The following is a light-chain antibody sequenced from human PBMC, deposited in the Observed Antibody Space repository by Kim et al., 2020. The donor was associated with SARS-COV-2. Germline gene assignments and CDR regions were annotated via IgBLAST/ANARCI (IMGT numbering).Light chain of an antibody. Sequence: QSALTQPPSASGSPGQSVTISRTGTSSDVGGYNYVSWYQQYPGKAPKLMIYEVTKRPSGVPDRFSGSKSGNTASLTVSGLQAEDEADYYCSSYAGSNNFVVFGGGTQLTVL. CDR3: SSYAGSNNFVV. CDR2: EVT. CDR1: SSDVGGYNY. V-gene: IGLV2-8*01. J-gene: IGLJ2*01.